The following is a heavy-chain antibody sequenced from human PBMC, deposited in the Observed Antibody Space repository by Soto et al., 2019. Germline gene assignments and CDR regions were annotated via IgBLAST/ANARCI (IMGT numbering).Heavy chain of an antibody. D-gene: IGHD6-13*01. CDR3: AKGIAAAGRPFDY. CDR1: GGTFSSYA. CDR2: IIPIFGTA. V-gene: IGHV1-69*12. Sequence: QVQLVQSGAEVKKPGSSVKVSCKASGGTFSSYAISWVRQAPGQGLEWMGGIIPIFGTANYAQKFQGRVTSTAAESTSTAYSELSSLRSEDTAVYYCAKGIAAAGRPFDYWGQGTLVTVSS. J-gene: IGHJ4*02.